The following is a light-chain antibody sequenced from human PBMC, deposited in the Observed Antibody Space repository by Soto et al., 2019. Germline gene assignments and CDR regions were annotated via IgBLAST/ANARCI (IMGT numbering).Light chain of an antibody. J-gene: IGKJ1*01. CDR2: WAS. CDR3: QQYYPPPVT. CDR1: QSLLH. Sequence: DIVMTQSPDSLAVSLGERATINCKSSQSLLHLAWYQQKPGQPPKLLIYWASTRESGVPDRFSGSGSGTDFTLTISSLQAEDVAVYYCQQYYPPPVTFGQRTKVQIK. V-gene: IGKV4-1*01.